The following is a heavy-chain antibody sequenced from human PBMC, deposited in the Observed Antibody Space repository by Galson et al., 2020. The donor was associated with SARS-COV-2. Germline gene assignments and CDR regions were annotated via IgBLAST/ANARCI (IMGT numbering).Heavy chain of an antibody. CDR2: MSYSGST. V-gene: IGHV4-59*08. J-gene: IGHJ2*01. Sequence: SETLSLTCTVSGGSISRYYLNWIRQPPGKGLEWIGYMSYSGSTKYKPSLESRVSMSADTSKNQFSLKLSSVTAADTAVYYCARRRVVGDTPRSGWYFDLWGRGTLVTVSS. CDR1: GGSISRYY. D-gene: IGHD1-26*01. CDR3: ARRRVVGDTPRSGWYFDL.